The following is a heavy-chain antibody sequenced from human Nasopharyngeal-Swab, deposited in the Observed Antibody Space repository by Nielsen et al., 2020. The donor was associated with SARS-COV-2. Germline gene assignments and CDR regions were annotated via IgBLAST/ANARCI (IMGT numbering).Heavy chain of an antibody. CDR1: GGSFSGYY. CDR3: ARIAGTFAFVDY. D-gene: IGHD6-13*01. V-gene: IGHV4-34*01. J-gene: IGHJ4*02. CDR2: INHSGRT. Sequence: SETLSLTCAVYGGSFSGYYWSWIRQPPGKGLEWIGEINHSGRTNYNPSLKSRVTTSVDTSKNQFSLKLSSETAADTAVYYCARIAGTFAFVDYWGQGTLVTVSS.